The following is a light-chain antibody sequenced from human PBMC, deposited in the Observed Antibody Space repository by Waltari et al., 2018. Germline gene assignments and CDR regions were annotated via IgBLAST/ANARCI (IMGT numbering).Light chain of an antibody. CDR3: QHYVRLPAT. J-gene: IGKJ1*01. Sequence: EIVLTQSPGTLSLSPGERATLSCRASQSVGRTLAWYQQKRGQAPRLIIYGASTRATGLPDRFSGSGSGTDFSLTISRLEPEDFAVYYCQHYVRLPATFGQGTKVEIK. V-gene: IGKV3-20*01. CDR1: QSVGRT. CDR2: GAS.